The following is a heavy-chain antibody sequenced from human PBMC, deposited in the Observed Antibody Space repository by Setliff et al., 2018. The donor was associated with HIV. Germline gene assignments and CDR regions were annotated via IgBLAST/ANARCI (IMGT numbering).Heavy chain of an antibody. CDR1: GYSLTSYF. J-gene: IGHJ6*03. V-gene: IGHV7-4-1*01. Sequence: ASVKVSCKASGYSLTSYFINWVRQASAQGLEWMGYINTNTGDPTYAQGFTGRIVFSVDTPVSTAYLQIFSLKAEDTAVYYCTRDHTPPPNYDFWSGQIDLRNIFYYMDVWGTGSPVTVSS. CDR3: TRDHTPPPNYDFWSGQIDLRNIFYYMDV. CDR2: INTNTGDP. D-gene: IGHD3-3*01.